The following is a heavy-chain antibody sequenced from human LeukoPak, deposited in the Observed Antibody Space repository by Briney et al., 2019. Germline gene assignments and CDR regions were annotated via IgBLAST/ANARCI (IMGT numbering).Heavy chain of an antibody. V-gene: IGHV4-39*07. CDR1: GGSISSSSYY. D-gene: IGHD3-10*01. J-gene: IGHJ4*02. CDR3: ARCVRGVIILYYFDY. CDR2: INHSGST. Sequence: SETLSLTCTVSGGSISSSSYYWSWIRQPPGKGLEWIGEINHSGSTNYNPSLKSRVTISVDTSKNQFSLKLSSVTAADTAVYYCARCVRGVIILYYFDYWGQGTLVTVSS.